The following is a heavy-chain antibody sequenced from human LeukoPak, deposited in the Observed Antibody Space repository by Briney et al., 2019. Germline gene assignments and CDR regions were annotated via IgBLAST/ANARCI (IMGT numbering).Heavy chain of an antibody. V-gene: IGHV3-66*01. CDR3: ARARERSGWYEGYYYYGMDV. CDR2: IYSGGST. CDR1: GFTVSSNY. D-gene: IGHD6-19*01. J-gene: IGHJ6*02. Sequence: GGSLRLSCAASGFTVSSNYMGWVRQAPGKGLEWVSVIYSGGSTYYADSVKGRFTISRDNSKNTLYLQMNSLRAEDTAVYYCARARERSGWYEGYYYYGMDVWGQGTTVTVSS.